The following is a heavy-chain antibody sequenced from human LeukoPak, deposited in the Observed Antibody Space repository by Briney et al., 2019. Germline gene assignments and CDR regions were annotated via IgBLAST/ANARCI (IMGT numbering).Heavy chain of an antibody. Sequence: GGPLRLSCAASGFTFSSYAMHWVRQAPGKGLEWGAVISYDGSNKYYADSVKGRFTISRDNSKNTLYLQMNSLRAEDTAVYCCARGLLLWFDWGQGTLVTVSS. J-gene: IGHJ4*02. CDR2: ISYDGSNK. CDR1: GFTFSSYA. CDR3: ARGLLLWFD. V-gene: IGHV3-30*04. D-gene: IGHD3-10*01.